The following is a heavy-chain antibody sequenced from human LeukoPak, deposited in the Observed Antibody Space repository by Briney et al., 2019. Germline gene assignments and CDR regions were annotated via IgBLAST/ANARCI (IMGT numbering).Heavy chain of an antibody. CDR3: VTGHSSVGELRGYLDY. Sequence: GGSLRLSCAAAEFIFSNYAMNWVRQAPGKGLEWVAVISYDGSNKYYADSVQGRFTISRDNSKNTLYLQMNSLRAEDTAVYYCVTGHSSVGELRGYLDYWGQGTLVTVSS. V-gene: IGHV3-30*03. D-gene: IGHD1-26*01. CDR1: EFIFSNYA. J-gene: IGHJ4*02. CDR2: ISYDGSNK.